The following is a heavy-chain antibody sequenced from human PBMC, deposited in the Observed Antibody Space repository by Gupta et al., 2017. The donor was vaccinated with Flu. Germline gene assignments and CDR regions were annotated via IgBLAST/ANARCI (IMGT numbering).Heavy chain of an antibody. Sequence: EVQLVESGGGLVRPGGSLRLSCAGSGFTFSDSWMNWVRQAPGKGLEWVANINQDGSTKNYVDSLKGRFTVSRDNAKNSLYLQMDSLRAEDTAVYFCARNRGWEQFDYWGQGTLVTVSS. CDR3: ARNRGWEQFDY. CDR2: INQDGSTK. CDR1: GFTFSDSW. J-gene: IGHJ4*02. V-gene: IGHV3-7*01. D-gene: IGHD5-24*01.